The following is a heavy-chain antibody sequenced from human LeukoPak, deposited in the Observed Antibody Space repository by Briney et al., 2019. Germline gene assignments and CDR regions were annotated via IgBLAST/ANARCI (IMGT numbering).Heavy chain of an antibody. V-gene: IGHV3-9*01. J-gene: IGHJ6*02. D-gene: IGHD5-24*01. Sequence: GRSLRLSCAASGFDFEDYAIHWVRQVPGKGLEWVSGISWNSGAKAYADSVRGRFTISRDNAKNSLYLQMNSLRGEDTALYYCAKARLMAAPFYYYGMDVWGPGTTVTVSS. CDR1: GFDFEDYA. CDR3: AKARLMAAPFYYYGMDV. CDR2: ISWNSGAK.